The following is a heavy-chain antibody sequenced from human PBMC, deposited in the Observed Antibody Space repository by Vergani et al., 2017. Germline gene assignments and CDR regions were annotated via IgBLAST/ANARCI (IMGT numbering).Heavy chain of an antibody. CDR1: GFSFSSYS. CDR2: ISDSSSYV. D-gene: IGHD2-21*01. J-gene: IGHJ4*03. CDR3: ARGLWVCTHIRCSPPSY. V-gene: IGHV3-21*02. Sequence: EVQLVESGGGLVKPGGSLRLSCAVSGFSFSSYSMNWVRKAPGKGLEWVESISDSSSYVFYRNTVEGRFTITRDNAKKSVYLQMNSLRAEDKTKYFCARGLWVCTHIRCSPPSYWGQGTQVTVSS.